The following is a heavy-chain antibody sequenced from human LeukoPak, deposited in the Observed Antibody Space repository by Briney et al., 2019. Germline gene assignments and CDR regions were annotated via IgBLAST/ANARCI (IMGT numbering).Heavy chain of an antibody. CDR3: ARGLLFLYYDFWSGYWGYWLDP. J-gene: IGHJ5*02. Sequence: SETLSLTCAVYGGSFSGYYWSWIRQPPGKGLEWIGEINHSGSTNYNPSLKSRVTISVDTSKNQFSLKLSSVTGADTAVYYCARGLLFLYYDFWSGYWGYWLDPWGQGTLVTVSS. CDR2: INHSGST. V-gene: IGHV4-34*01. D-gene: IGHD3-3*01. CDR1: GGSFSGYY.